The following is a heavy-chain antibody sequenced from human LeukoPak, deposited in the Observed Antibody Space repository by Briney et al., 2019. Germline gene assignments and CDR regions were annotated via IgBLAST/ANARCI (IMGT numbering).Heavy chain of an antibody. D-gene: IGHD3-22*01. V-gene: IGHV3-48*01. Sequence: GGYLRLSCAASGFTFSAYSMNWVRQAPGKGLEWVSFISGGGGTIYYADSVKGRFTISRDNAKNSLHLQMDSLRVEDTAVYYCARNQEIDYYDSSGFYWGVEYWGQGTLVTVSS. J-gene: IGHJ4*02. CDR1: GFTFSAYS. CDR3: ARNQEIDYYDSSGFYWGVEY. CDR2: ISGGGGTI.